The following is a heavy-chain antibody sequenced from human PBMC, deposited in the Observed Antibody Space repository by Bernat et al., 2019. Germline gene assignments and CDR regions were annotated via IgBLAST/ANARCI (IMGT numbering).Heavy chain of an antibody. J-gene: IGHJ5*02. V-gene: IGHV2-70*15. Sequence: QVTLRESGPALVKPTQTLTLTCTFSGFSLSTTGMCLSWIRQPPGKALEWLARIDWDDDNYYSTSLKTRLTSSKDTSKNQVVLTMTNMDPVDTATYYCARSDGSGSYYRDDWFDPWGQGTLVTVSS. CDR2: IDWDDDN. CDR1: GFSLSTTGMC. D-gene: IGHD3-10*01. CDR3: ARSDGSGSYYRDDWFDP.